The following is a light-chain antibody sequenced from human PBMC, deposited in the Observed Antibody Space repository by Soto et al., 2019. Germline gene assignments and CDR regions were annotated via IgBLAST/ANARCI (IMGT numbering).Light chain of an antibody. V-gene: IGKV1-12*01. CDR3: LQVKHLPRT. Sequence: DIQMTQAPSAVSASVGDRVTITCRASQDINNRVAWFQQRPGRAPKYLIQAASILQSGFPSRFSATGSGTDFTLISDSLQPEDFATYSCLQVKHLPRTFGQVTKLEI. CDR2: AAS. J-gene: IGKJ1*01. CDR1: QDINNR.